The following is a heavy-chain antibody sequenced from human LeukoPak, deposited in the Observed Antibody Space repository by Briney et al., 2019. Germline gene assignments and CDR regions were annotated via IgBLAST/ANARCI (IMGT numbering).Heavy chain of an antibody. CDR3: VRERLYDFWSGFYPIDY. V-gene: IGHV3-11*04. D-gene: IGHD3-3*01. CDR2: ISSSGTSV. CDR1: GFTFSDYN. J-gene: IGHJ4*02. Sequence: PGGSLRLSCAASGFTFSDYNTNWIRQAPGKGLEWVSYISSSGTSVKYAGSVKGRFTISRDNAKNSLYLQMNSLRAEDTAVYYCVRERLYDFWSGFYPIDYWGQGTLVTVSS.